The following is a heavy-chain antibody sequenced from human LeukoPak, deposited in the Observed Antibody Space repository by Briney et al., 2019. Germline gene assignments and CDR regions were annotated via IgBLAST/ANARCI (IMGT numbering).Heavy chain of an antibody. CDR3: AGGTMAPNWFDP. CDR2: INAGNGNT. Sequence: ASVKVSCKTSGYTFTNYAMHWVRQAPGQRLEWMGWINAGNGNTKSSQKFQGRVTITRDTSASTAYMELSSLRSEDTAVYYCAGGTMAPNWFDPWGQGTLVTVSS. J-gene: IGHJ5*02. CDR1: GYTFTNYA. D-gene: IGHD1-1*01. V-gene: IGHV1-3*01.